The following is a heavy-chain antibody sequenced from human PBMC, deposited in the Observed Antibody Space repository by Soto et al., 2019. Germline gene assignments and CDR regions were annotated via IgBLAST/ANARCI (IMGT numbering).Heavy chain of an antibody. CDR3: AGQYSSSWYGVNY. Sequence: SETLSLTCTVSGGSISSYYWSWIRQPPGKGLEWIGYIYYSGSTNYNPSLKSRVTISVDTSKNQFSLKLSSVTAADTAVYYCAGQYSSSWYGVNYWGQGTLVTVSS. J-gene: IGHJ4*02. V-gene: IGHV4-59*01. CDR1: GGSISSYY. D-gene: IGHD6-13*01. CDR2: IYYSGST.